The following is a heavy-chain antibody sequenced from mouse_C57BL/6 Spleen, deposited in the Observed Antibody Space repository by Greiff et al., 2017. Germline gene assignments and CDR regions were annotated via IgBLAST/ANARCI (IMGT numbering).Heavy chain of an antibody. CDR3: ARSHYYGSSCYFDV. D-gene: IGHD1-1*01. V-gene: IGHV1-82*01. J-gene: IGHJ1*03. Sequence: QVQLKQSGPELVKPGASVKISCKASGYAFSSSWMNWVKQRPGKGLEWIGRIYPGDGDTNYNGKFKGKATLTADKSSSTAYMQLSSLTSEDSAVYCCARSHYYGSSCYFDVWGTGTTVTVSS. CDR2: IYPGDGDT. CDR1: GYAFSSSW.